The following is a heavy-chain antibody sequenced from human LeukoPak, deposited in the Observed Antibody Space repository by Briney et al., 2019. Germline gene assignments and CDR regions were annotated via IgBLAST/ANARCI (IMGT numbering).Heavy chain of an antibody. CDR1: GYTFTSYW. J-gene: IGHJ4*02. Sequence: GESLKISCKASGYTFTSYWIGWVRQMPGRGLEWMGFIYPVDSDTKYSPSFQGQVIISADKSTNTAYLEWSSLKPSDTATYYCARHGSMSFTPLVYWGQGTVVTVTS. D-gene: IGHD2-15*01. V-gene: IGHV5-51*01. CDR2: IYPVDSDT. CDR3: ARHGSMSFTPLVY.